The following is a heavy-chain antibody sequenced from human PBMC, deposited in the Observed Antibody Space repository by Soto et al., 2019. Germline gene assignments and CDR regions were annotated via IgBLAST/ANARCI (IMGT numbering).Heavy chain of an antibody. CDR3: ARLGIAAAGPRGFDP. D-gene: IGHD6-13*01. Sequence: VQLLESGGGLVQPGGSLRLSCAASGFTFSSYAISWVRQAPGQGLEWMGGIIPIFGTANYAQKFQGRVTITADESTSTAYMELSSLRSEDTAVYYCARLGIAAAGPRGFDPWGQGTLVTVSS. CDR1: GFTFSSYA. CDR2: IIPIFGTA. J-gene: IGHJ5*02. V-gene: IGHV1-69*01.